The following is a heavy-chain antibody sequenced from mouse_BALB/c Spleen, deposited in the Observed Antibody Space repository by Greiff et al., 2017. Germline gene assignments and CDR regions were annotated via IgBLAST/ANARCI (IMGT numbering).Heavy chain of an antibody. CDR2: IDPENGDT. D-gene: IGHD2-4*01. J-gene: IGHJ4*01. Sequence: VQLKESGAELVRSGASVKLSCTASGFNIKDYYMHWVKQRPEQGLEWIGWIDPENGDTEYAPKFQGKATMTADTSSNNAYLQLSSLTSEDAAVYYCNVEITTGYYAMDYWGQGTSVTVSS. CDR1: GFNIKDYY. V-gene: IGHV14-4*02. CDR3: NVEITTGYYAMDY.